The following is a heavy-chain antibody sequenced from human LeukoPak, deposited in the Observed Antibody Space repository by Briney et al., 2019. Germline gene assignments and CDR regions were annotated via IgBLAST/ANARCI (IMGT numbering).Heavy chain of an antibody. J-gene: IGHJ6*02. V-gene: IGHV4-30-4*01. CDR1: GGSISSGDYY. CDR2: IYYSGST. D-gene: IGHD1-14*01. CDR3: ARGPSVFTDYYYYYGMDV. Sequence: SETLSLTCTVSGGSISSGDYYWSWIRQPPGKGLEWIGYIYYSGSTYYNPSLKSRVTISVDTSKNQFSLKLSSVTAADTAVYYCARGPSVFTDYYYYYGMDVWGQGTTVTVSS.